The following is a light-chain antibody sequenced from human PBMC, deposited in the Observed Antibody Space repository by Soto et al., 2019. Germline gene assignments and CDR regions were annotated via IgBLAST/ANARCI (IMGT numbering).Light chain of an antibody. J-gene: IGKJ1*01. CDR3: QQYNSYSGT. V-gene: IGKV1-5*01. CDR1: QSISSW. CDR2: DAS. Sequence: PSTLSASVGDRVTITCRASQSISSWLAWYQQKPGKAPKLLIYDASSLESGVPSRFSGSGSGTEFTLTISSLQPDDFATYYCQQYNSYSGTFGQGTKV.